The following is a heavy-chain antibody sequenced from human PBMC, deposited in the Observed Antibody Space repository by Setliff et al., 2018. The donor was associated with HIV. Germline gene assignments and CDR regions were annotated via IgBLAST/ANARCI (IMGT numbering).Heavy chain of an antibody. CDR3: ARGTLYYDYVWGTPFPFDY. CDR1: GYSISSGYY. Sequence: SETLSLTCTVTGYSISSGYYWAWIRQPPGKGLEWIGYIYHAGNTYYNPSLKSRVTISVVTSKNQFSLKLSSVTAADTAVYYCARGTLYYDYVWGTPFPFDYWGQGTLVTVSS. V-gene: IGHV4-38-2*02. CDR2: IYHAGNT. D-gene: IGHD3-16*01. J-gene: IGHJ4*02.